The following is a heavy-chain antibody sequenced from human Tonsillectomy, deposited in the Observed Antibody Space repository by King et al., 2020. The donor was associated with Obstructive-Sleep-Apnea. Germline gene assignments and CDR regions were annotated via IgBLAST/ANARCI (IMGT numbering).Heavy chain of an antibody. CDR2: IKQDGSEK. CDR3: ARGVYTMVRGVSCFDY. Sequence: DVQLVESGGGLVQPGGSLRLSCAASGFTFSSYWMSWVRQAPGKGLEWVANIKQDGSEKYYVDSVKGRFTISRDNAKNSLYLQMNSLRAEDTAVYYGARGVYTMVRGVSCFDYWGQGTLVTVSS. V-gene: IGHV3-7*03. J-gene: IGHJ4*02. CDR1: GFTFSSYW. D-gene: IGHD3-10*01.